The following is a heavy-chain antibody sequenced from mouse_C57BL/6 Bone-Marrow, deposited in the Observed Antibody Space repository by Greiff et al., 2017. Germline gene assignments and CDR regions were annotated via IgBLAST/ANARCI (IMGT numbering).Heavy chain of an antibody. J-gene: IGHJ3*01. CDR1: GFSLTSYG. CDR3: ARSSTGRGFAY. Sequence: QVQLQQSGPGLVQPSQSLSITCTVSGFSLTSYGVHWVRQSPGKGLEWLGVIWSGGSTDYNAAFISRLSISKDNSKSEVFFKMNSLQDDDTAIYYCARSSTGRGFAYWGQGTLVTVSA. V-gene: IGHV2-2*01. CDR2: IWSGGST. D-gene: IGHD4-1*02.